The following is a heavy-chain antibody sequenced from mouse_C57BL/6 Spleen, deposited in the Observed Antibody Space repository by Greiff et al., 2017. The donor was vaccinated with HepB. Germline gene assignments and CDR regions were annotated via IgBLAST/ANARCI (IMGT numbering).Heavy chain of an antibody. CDR1: GYTFTSYW. J-gene: IGHJ4*01. CDR2: INPSNGGT. V-gene: IGHV1-53*01. D-gene: IGHD1-1*01. CDR3: AYTTVVAYYAMDY. Sequence: QVQLQQPGPELVKPGASVKLSCKASGYTFTSYWMHWVKQRPGQGLEWIGNINPSNGGTNYNEKFKSKATLTVDKSSSTAYMQLSSLTSEDSAVYYCAYTTVVAYYAMDYWGQGTSVTVSS.